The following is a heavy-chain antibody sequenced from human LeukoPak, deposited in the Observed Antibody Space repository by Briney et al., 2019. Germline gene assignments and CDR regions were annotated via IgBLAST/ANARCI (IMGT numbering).Heavy chain of an antibody. CDR3: ARLHAEYSSSPGTVGGGAFDI. V-gene: IGHV5-51*01. CDR2: IYPGDSDT. Sequence: GESLKISCKGSGCSFTSYWIGWVRQMPGKGLEWMGIIYPGDSDTRYSPSFQGQVTISADKSISTAYLQWSSLKASDTAMYYCARLHAEYSSSPGTVGGGAFDIWGQGTMVTVSS. D-gene: IGHD6-6*01. J-gene: IGHJ3*02. CDR1: GCSFTSYW.